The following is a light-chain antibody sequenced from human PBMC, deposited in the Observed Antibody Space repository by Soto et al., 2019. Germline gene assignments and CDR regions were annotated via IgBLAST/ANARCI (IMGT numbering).Light chain of an antibody. CDR2: DAS. CDR1: QSVSSF. J-gene: IGKJ4*01. V-gene: IGKV3-11*01. CDR3: QQRSNWPLT. Sequence: EIVLTQSPATLSLSPGERATLSCRASQSVSSFLAWYQQTPGQAPRLLIYDASTRATGIPARFSGSGSGTEFTLTITSLEPEDFAIYYCQQRSNWPLTFGGGTKVEIK.